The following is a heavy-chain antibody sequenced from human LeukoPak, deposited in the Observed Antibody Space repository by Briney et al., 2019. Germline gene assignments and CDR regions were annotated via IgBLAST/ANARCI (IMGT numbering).Heavy chain of an antibody. V-gene: IGHV1-8*01. CDR2: MNPKNGAT. J-gene: IGHJ5*02. CDR1: GYTFTSYG. D-gene: IGHD3-16*02. CDR3: ARMDRLSATPTTDWFDP. Sequence: ASVNVSCKASGYTFTSYGINWVRQATGQGLEWMGWMNPKNGATGYAQKFQGRVTMTRDTSIGTAYMELSSLVSEDTAAYYCARMDRLSATPTTDWFDPWGQGTLVTVSS.